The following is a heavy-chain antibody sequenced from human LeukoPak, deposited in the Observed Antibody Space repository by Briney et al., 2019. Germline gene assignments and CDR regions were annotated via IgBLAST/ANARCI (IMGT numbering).Heavy chain of an antibody. D-gene: IGHD3-9*01. CDR1: GYTFTSYG. Sequence: GASVKVSCKASGYTFTSYGISWVRQAPGQGLEWMGWISAYNGNTNYAQKLQGRVTMTTDTSTSTAYMELRSLRSDDTAVYYCARGWTYYDILTGHYWYFDLWGRGTLVTVSS. CDR2: ISAYNGNT. V-gene: IGHV1-18*01. J-gene: IGHJ2*01. CDR3: ARGWTYYDILTGHYWYFDL.